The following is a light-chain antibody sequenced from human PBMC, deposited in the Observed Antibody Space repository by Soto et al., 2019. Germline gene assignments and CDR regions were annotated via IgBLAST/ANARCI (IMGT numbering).Light chain of an antibody. Sequence: DIQMTQSPSSLSAFVGDSIAITCQASQDIKNYLNWYQHKPGKAPKLLIYDAFKSDTGVPSRSSGNGSGTDFTHTISSLQPEDIATYFCQHYDSLPPTFGGGTRVDI. CDR1: QDIKNY. J-gene: IGKJ4*01. CDR3: QHYDSLPPT. CDR2: DAF. V-gene: IGKV1-33*01.